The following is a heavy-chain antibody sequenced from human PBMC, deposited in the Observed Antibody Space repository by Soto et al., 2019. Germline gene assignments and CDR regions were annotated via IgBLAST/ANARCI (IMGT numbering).Heavy chain of an antibody. CDR2: INYSGST. Sequence: PSETLSLTCAVYGGSFSGYYWSWIRQPPGKGLKWIGEINYSGSTNYNPSLKSRVTISVDTSKNQFSLELSSVTAADTAVYYCAGSPVATIYGGYFDYWGQGTLVTVSS. D-gene: IGHD5-12*01. V-gene: IGHV4-34*01. CDR1: GGSFSGYY. CDR3: AGSPVATIYGGYFDY. J-gene: IGHJ4*02.